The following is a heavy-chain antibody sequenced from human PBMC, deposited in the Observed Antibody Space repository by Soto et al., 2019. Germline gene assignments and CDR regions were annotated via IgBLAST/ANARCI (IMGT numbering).Heavy chain of an antibody. J-gene: IGHJ4*02. CDR3: ARGSHKLHSYDSSGFYHYVDY. CDR2: INTGNGDS. Sequence: ASVKVSCKTSGYVFTSFAIHWMRQAPGQGPEWMGWINTGNGDSKYSEKFQDRVTITRDTSATTAYMELSSLTSEDTAVYYCARGSHKLHSYDSSGFYHYVDYWGQGSLVTVSS. D-gene: IGHD3-22*01. CDR1: GYVFTSFA. V-gene: IGHV1-3*04.